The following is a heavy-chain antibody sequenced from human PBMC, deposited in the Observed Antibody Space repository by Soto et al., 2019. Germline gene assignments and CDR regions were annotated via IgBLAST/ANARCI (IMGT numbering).Heavy chain of an antibody. CDR3: VQTRRFVDCLEIYSSHAYSGLDV. CDR1: GLSLRTTGVG. V-gene: IGHV2-5*02. CDR2: LTRDDDK. J-gene: IGHJ6*02. D-gene: IGHD2-21*02. Sequence: QITLKASGPTLVTPTQTLTLTCSVSGLSLRTTGVGVGWVRQPPGQALEWLALLTRDDDKRYSPSLKSRLTITKQISETRVVFTMTSMDTVDTATYYCVQTRRFVDCLEIYSSHAYSGLDVWGQWNTVTVSS.